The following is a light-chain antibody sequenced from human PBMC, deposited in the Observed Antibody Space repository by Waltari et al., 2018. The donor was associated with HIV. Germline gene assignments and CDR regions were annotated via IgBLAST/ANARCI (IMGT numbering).Light chain of an antibody. CDR3: QQYNNWPPNT. CDR1: QTVSTK. J-gene: IGKJ2*01. Sequence: VMPQSPATLSVSPGEIVTLSCRASQTVSTKLAWYQQKPGQAPRLLIYGASTRAPGLPARFSGSGSGTEFTLTISNLQSEDSAVYYCQQYNNWPPNTFGQGTKLEIK. CDR2: GAS. V-gene: IGKV3-15*01.